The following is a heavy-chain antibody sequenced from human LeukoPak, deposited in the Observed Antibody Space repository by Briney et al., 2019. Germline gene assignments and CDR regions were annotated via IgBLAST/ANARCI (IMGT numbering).Heavy chain of an antibody. CDR3: AKGSVEGYSSGWYDY. CDR2: ISYDGSNK. CDR1: GFTFSNAW. V-gene: IGHV3-30*18. Sequence: TGGSLRLSCAASGFTFSNAWMSWVRQAPGKGLEWVAVISYDGSNKYYADSVKGRFTISRDNSKNTLYLQMNSLRAEDTAVYYCAKGSVEGYSSGWYDYWGQGTLVTVSS. D-gene: IGHD6-19*01. J-gene: IGHJ4*02.